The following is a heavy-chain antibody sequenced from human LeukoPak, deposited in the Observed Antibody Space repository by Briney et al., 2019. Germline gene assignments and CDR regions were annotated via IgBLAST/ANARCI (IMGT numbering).Heavy chain of an antibody. J-gene: IGHJ4*02. CDR1: GFTVSNNY. D-gene: IGHD4-17*01. Sequence: AGGSLRLSSVASGFTVSNNYMSWVRQAPGKGLEWVSLIYGGGTTYYADSVKGRFTISSDSSKNTVYLQMNSLRAEDTAVYYCARGPNYGDYGGQWGQGTLVTVSS. CDR3: ARGPNYGDYGGQ. CDR2: IYGGGTT. V-gene: IGHV3-53*01.